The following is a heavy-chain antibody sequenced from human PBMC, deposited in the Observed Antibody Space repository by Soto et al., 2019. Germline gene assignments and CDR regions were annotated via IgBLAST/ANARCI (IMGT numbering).Heavy chain of an antibody. Sequence: QVQLQESGPGLVKPSQTLSLTCTVSGGSISSGGYYWSWIRQHPGKGLEWIGYIYYSGSTYYHPSLKSRATILVDTSKNPSSLKLISVTAPDPAVHYCARAPLTWGQGTLATVSS. CDR1: GGSISSGGYY. CDR2: IYYSGST. CDR3: ARAPLT. V-gene: IGHV4-31*03. J-gene: IGHJ4*02.